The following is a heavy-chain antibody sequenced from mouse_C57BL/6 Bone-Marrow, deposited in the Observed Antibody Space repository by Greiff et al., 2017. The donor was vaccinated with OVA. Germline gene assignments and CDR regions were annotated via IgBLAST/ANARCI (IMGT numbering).Heavy chain of an antibody. CDR1: GFTFSSYA. V-gene: IGHV5-4*01. CDR2: ISDGGSYT. Sequence: EVNVVESGGGLVKPGGSLKLSCAASGFTFSSYAMSWVRQTPEKRLEWVATISDGGSYTYYPDNVKGRFTISRDNAKNNLYLQMSHLTSEDTAMYYCAREELDYFDYWGQGTTLTVSS. J-gene: IGHJ2*01. CDR3: AREELDYFDY.